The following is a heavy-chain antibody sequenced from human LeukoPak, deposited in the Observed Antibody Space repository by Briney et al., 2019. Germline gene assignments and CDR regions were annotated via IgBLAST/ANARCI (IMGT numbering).Heavy chain of an antibody. Sequence: SETLSLTCTVSGGSISSYYWSWIRHPPGEGLEGIGYIYYSGSTNYNPSLKSRVTISVDTSKNQFSLKLSSVTAADTAVYYCARVDCSGGSCYSNYWGQGTLVTVSS. CDR1: GGSISSYY. V-gene: IGHV4-59*01. D-gene: IGHD2-15*01. CDR3: ARVDCSGGSCYSNY. CDR2: IYYSGST. J-gene: IGHJ4*02.